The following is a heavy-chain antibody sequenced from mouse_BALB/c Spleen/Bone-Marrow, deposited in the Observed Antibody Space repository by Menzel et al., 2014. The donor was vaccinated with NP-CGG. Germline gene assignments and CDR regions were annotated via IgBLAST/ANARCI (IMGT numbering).Heavy chain of an antibody. CDR2: INPSNGRT. CDR3: ARRTTTVVATDY. Sequence: QVQLQQSGAELVKPGASVKLSCKASGYTFTSYWMHWVKQRPGQGLEWIGEINPSNGRTNYNEKFKSKATLTVDKSSSTAYMQLSGLTSEDSAAYYCARRTTTVVATDYWGQGTTLTVSS. J-gene: IGHJ2*01. V-gene: IGHV1S81*02. D-gene: IGHD1-1*01. CDR1: GYTFTSYW.